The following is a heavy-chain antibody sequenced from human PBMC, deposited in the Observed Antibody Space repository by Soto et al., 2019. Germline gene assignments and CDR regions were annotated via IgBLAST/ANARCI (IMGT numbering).Heavy chain of an antibody. J-gene: IGHJ4*02. CDR3: TTGYDGDYVDY. CDR2: IKSKTDGGTT. CDR1: GSTFGKPW. Sequence: EVQLVESGGGLVKPGGPLGLSCAAPGSTFGKPWMSWVRRPPGRGLEWVGRIKSKTDGGTTDYAAPVKGRFTISRDDSKNTLYLQMNSLKTEDTAVYYCTTGYDGDYVDYWGQGTLVTVSS. D-gene: IGHD4-17*01. V-gene: IGHV3-15*01.